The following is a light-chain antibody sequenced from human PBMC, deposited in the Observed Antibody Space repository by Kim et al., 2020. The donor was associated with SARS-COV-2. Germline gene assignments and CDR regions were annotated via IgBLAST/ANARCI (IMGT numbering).Light chain of an antibody. Sequence: QRVTISCSGSISNIGSHSVYWYQQFPGTAPKLLIYRNDQRPSGVPDRFSDSKSGTSASLAISGLRSADEADYYCAARDDTLSGFLFGGGTKVTVL. CDR2: RND. CDR1: ISNIGSHS. J-gene: IGLJ1*01. CDR3: AARDDTLSGFL. V-gene: IGLV1-47*01.